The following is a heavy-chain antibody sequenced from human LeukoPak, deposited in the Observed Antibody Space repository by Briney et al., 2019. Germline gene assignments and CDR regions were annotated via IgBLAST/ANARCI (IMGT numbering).Heavy chain of an antibody. J-gene: IGHJ6*03. CDR1: GFTFSSSA. D-gene: IGHD4-17*01. CDR2: ISGRGGST. CDR3: AKATTVTAYYYYYYMDV. V-gene: IGHV3-23*01. Sequence: PGGSLRLSCAASGFTFSSSAMSWVRQAPGKGLEWVSAISGRGGSTYYADSVKGRFTISRDNSKNTLYLQMNSLRAEDTAVYYCAKATTVTAYYYYYYMDVWGKGTTVTVSS.